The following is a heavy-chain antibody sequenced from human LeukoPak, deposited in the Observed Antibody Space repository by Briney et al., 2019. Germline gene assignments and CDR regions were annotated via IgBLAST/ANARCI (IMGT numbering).Heavy chain of an antibody. D-gene: IGHD2-21*01. CDR3: ARHRGGGGYHYMDV. CDR2: ILHSGYT. CDR1: GGSLGRSNTY. V-gene: IGHV4-39*01. Sequence: SETLSLTCTVSGGSLGRSNTYWGWIRQTPGKGLEWLGTILHSGYTYNNPSLKSRVTMSVESSKNQFSLSLSSVTAADTAVYFCARHRGGGGYHYMDVWGKGTTVIVSS. J-gene: IGHJ6*03.